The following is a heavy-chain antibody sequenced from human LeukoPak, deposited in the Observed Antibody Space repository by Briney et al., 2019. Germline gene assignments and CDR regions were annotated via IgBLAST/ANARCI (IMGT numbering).Heavy chain of an antibody. V-gene: IGHV4-34*01. Sequence: PSETLSLTCAVYGGSFSGYYWSWIRQPPGKGLEWIGEINHSGSTNYNPSLKSRVTISVDTSKSQFSLKLSSVTAADTAVYYCARGSIAVAGTSFNYYYYGMDVWGQGTTVTVSS. J-gene: IGHJ6*02. D-gene: IGHD6-19*01. CDR2: INHSGST. CDR1: GGSFSGYY. CDR3: ARGSIAVAGTSFNYYYYGMDV.